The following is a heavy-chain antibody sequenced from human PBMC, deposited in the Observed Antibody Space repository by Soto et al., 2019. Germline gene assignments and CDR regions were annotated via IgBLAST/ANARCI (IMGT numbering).Heavy chain of an antibody. V-gene: IGHV4-39*01. CDR3: ARQGQPRLDKNWFDP. CDR2: IYYSGNT. Sequence: PSETRSLTCAVSGDSIISSGYYWGWIRQPPGKGLEWIGSIYYSGNTYQNPSLKRRLTMSVDTSKNQFSLKLRSVTAADTAVYYCARQGQPRLDKNWFDPWGQGTPVPVSS. CDR1: GDSIISSGYY. J-gene: IGHJ5*02.